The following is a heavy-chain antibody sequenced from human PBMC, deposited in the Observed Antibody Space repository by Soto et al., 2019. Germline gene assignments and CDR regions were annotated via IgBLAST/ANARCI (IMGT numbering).Heavy chain of an antibody. D-gene: IGHD4-17*01. CDR3: AKDPARAVTISSYYYGMDI. CDR1: GFTFSNYG. CDR2: ISYDGSNT. Sequence: QVQFVESGGGVVQPGRSLRLSCAASGFTFSNYGMHWVRQAPGKGLEWVAFISYDGSNTYYADSVKGRFTISRDNSKQTLYLQVNSLRAEDTAVYYCAKDPARAVTISSYYYGMDIWGQGNTVTVSS. J-gene: IGHJ6*02. V-gene: IGHV3-30*18.